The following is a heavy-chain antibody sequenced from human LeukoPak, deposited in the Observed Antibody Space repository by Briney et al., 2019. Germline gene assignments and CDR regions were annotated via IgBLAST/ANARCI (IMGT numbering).Heavy chain of an antibody. CDR3: ASSGSGSGDKYYYYGMDV. J-gene: IGHJ6*02. V-gene: IGHV4-59*08. CDR1: GGSISSYY. D-gene: IGHD1-26*01. CDR2: IYYSGST. Sequence: SETLSLTCTVSGGSISSYYWSWIRQPPGKGLEWIGYIYYSGSTNYNPSLRSRVTISVDTSKNQFSLKLSSVTAADTAVYYCASSGSGSGDKYYYYGMDVWGQGTTVTVSS.